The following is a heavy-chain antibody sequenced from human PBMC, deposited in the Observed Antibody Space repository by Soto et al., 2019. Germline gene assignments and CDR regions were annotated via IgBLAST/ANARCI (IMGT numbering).Heavy chain of an antibody. CDR3: ARPLSYYDSRGYYGY. J-gene: IGHJ4*02. D-gene: IGHD3-22*01. CDR2: ISSSSSYI. V-gene: IGHV3-21*01. CDR1: GFSFSSYS. Sequence: PGGSLRLSCAASGFSFSSYSMNWVRQAPGKGLEWVSSISSSSSYIYYADSVKGRFTISRDNAKNSLYLQMNSLRAEDTAVYYCARPLSYYDSRGYYGYWGRGTLVTVSS.